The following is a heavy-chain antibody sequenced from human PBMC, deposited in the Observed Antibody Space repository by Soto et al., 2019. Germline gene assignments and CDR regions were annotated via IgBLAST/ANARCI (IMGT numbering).Heavy chain of an antibody. CDR3: ARERRVPYYYDSSGYSIDY. D-gene: IGHD3-22*01. CDR2: IWYDGSNK. CDR1: GFTFSSYG. Sequence: GGSLRLSCASSGFTFSSYGMHLVRQAPGKGLEWVAVIWYDGSNKYYADSVKGRFTISRDNSKNTLYLQMNSLRAEDTAVYYCARERRVPYYYDSSGYSIDYWGQGTLVTVSS. J-gene: IGHJ4*02. V-gene: IGHV3-33*01.